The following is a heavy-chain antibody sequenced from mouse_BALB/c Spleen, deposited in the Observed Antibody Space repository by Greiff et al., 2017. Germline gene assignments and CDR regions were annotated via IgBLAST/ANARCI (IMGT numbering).Heavy chain of an antibody. CDR1: GFTFSSYA. CDR2: ISSGGST. V-gene: IGHV5-6-5*01. CDR3: ARGITTATSWFAY. D-gene: IGHD1-2*01. Sequence: DVKLVESGGGLVKPGGSLKLSCAASGFTFSSYAMSWVRQTPEKRLEWVASISSGGSTYYPDSVKGRFTISRDNARNILYLQMSSLRSEDTAMYYCARGITTATSWFAYWGQGTLVTVSA. J-gene: IGHJ3*01.